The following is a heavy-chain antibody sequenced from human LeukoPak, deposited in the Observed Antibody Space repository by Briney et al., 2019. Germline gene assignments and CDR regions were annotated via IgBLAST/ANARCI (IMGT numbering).Heavy chain of an antibody. D-gene: IGHD1-26*01. CDR1: GYTFTSYD. V-gene: IGHV1-18*01. Sequence: ASVKVSCKASGYTFTSYDIHWVRQAPGQGLEWMGTISTYNGNTNYAQKLQGRVTMTTDTSTSTVYMELRSLRSDDTAVYYCARWGVGATNFDCWGQGTLVAVSS. CDR2: ISTYNGNT. CDR3: ARWGVGATNFDC. J-gene: IGHJ4*02.